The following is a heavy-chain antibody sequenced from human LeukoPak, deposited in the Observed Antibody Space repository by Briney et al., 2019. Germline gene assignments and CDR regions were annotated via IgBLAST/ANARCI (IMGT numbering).Heavy chain of an antibody. CDR2: INPNSGGT. CDR3: ARGRVGCSGGSCYRY. CDR1: GYTFSDYY. D-gene: IGHD2-15*01. Sequence: RASVNVSCRASGYTFSDYYIHWVRQAPGQGLEWMGRINPNSGGTGYAQKFQGRVTMTRNTSISTAYMELSSLRSEDTAVYYCARGRVGCSGGSCYRYWGQGTLVTVSS. V-gene: IGHV1-8*02. J-gene: IGHJ4*02.